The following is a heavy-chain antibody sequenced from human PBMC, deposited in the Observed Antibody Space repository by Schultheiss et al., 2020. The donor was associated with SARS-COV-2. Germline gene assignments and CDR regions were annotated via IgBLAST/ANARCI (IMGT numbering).Heavy chain of an antibody. Sequence: GGSLRLSCAASGFTFSRYWMHWVRQAPGKGLVWVSRISSDGSSTSYADSVEGRFTISRDTARNSLYLQMNSLRAEDTAVYYCARDTQKYSSSSYYYYYYMDVWGKGTTVTVSS. D-gene: IGHD6-6*01. CDR2: ISSDGSST. V-gene: IGHV3-74*01. CDR3: ARDTQKYSSSSYYYYYYMDV. CDR1: GFTFSRYW. J-gene: IGHJ6*03.